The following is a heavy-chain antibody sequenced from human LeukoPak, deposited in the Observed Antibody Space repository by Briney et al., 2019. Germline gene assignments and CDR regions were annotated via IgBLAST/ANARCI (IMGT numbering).Heavy chain of an antibody. CDR3: ARVAAQSDSSSAVDY. D-gene: IGHD3-22*01. Sequence: ASVKVSCKASGYTFTSYYMHWVRQAPGQGLEWMGIINPSGGSTSYAQKFQGRVTMTRDTSTSTVYMELSSLRSEDTAVYYCARVAAQSDSSSAVDYWGQGTLVPVSS. CDR2: INPSGGST. J-gene: IGHJ4*02. V-gene: IGHV1-46*01. CDR1: GYTFTSYY.